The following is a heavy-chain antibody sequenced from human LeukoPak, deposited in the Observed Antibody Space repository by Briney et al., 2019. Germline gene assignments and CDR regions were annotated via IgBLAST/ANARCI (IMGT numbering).Heavy chain of an antibody. CDR1: GFSFSTHW. D-gene: IGHD1-14*01. Sequence: GGSLRLSCAASGFSFSTHWMNCFRQAPGKGLEWVANINEDGSERNYVDSVKGRFTISRDNARNTLSLQMNSLTIEDTAVYYCVVVVEPPDSDGFDVWGQGTMITVSS. J-gene: IGHJ3*01. CDR2: INEDGSER. CDR3: VVVVEPPDSDGFDV. V-gene: IGHV3-7*01.